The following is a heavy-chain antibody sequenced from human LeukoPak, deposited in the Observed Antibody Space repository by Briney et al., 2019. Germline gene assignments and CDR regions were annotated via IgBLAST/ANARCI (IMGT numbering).Heavy chain of an antibody. J-gene: IGHJ4*02. CDR2: ISAYNGNT. CDR1: GYTFTSYG. V-gene: IGHV1-18*01. D-gene: IGHD3-9*01. CDR3: VRDNYDILTGSPVTDY. Sequence: GASVKVSCKASGYTFTSYGISWVRQAPGQGLEWMGWISAYNGNTNYAQKLQGRVTMTTDTSTSTAYMELRSLRSDDTAVYYCVRDNYDILTGSPVTDYWGQGTLVTVSS.